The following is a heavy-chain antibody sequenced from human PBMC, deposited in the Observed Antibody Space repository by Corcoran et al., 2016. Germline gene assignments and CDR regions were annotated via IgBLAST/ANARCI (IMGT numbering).Heavy chain of an antibody. J-gene: IGHJ6*02. CDR3: ASDRAYTDMVDTATYYCSSMDV. D-gene: IGHD5-18*01. V-gene: IGHV1-69*06. Sequence: QVQLVQSGAEVKKPGSSVKVSCKASGGTFSSYAISWVRQAPGQGLGWVGGIIPIFGTANYAQKFQGRVTINADKSTSTAYMEMSSLRSEDTAVYFCASDRAYTDMVDTATYYCSSMDVWRQGTTVTVSS. CDR1: GGTFSSYA. CDR2: IIPIFGTA.